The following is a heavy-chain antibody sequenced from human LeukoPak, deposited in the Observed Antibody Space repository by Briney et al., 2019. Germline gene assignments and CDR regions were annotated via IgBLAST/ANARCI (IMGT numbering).Heavy chain of an antibody. CDR2: INPSGST. CDR1: GGSFSGYY. CDR3: ARGGNWDFDY. J-gene: IGHJ4*02. D-gene: IGHD1-1*01. Sequence: SETLSLTCAVYGGSFSGYYWSWIRQPPGKGLEWIGEINPSGSTKSNPSLKSRVTISVDTSKNQFSLKLSSVTAADTAVYYCARGGNWDFDYWGQGTLVTVSS. V-gene: IGHV4-34*01.